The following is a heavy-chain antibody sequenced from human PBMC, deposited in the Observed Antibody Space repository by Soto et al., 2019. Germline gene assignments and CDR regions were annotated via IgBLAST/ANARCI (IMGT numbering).Heavy chain of an antibody. CDR3: ANHDQQDIVVVVAATHYYYGLDV. D-gene: IGHD2-15*01. CDR1: GFTFSSYA. J-gene: IGHJ6*02. V-gene: IGHV3-23*01. CDR2: ISGSGVST. Sequence: EVQLLDSGGGLVQPGGSLRLSCAASGFTFSSYAMSWFRQAPGKGLEWVSAISGSGVSTYYADSVKGRFTIPRDKSKNTLYLQMNSLRAEDTAVYYCANHDQQDIVVVVAATHYYYGLDVWGQGTTVTVSS.